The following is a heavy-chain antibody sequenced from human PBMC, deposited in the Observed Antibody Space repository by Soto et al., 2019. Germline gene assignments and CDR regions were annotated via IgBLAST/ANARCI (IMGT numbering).Heavy chain of an antibody. CDR2: NNHGGST. J-gene: IGHJ4*02. CDR1: GGFFTGYH. V-gene: IGHV4-34*01. Sequence: QVQLQQRGAGLLKPSETLSLTCAVYGGFFTGYHWSWYRQPPGKGLEWIGENNHGGSTNYNPSLKSRVTISLDTSKNQFTLTLRSVTAADTAVYYCGRGRLPDHWGQGTLVTVSS. CDR3: GRGRLPDH.